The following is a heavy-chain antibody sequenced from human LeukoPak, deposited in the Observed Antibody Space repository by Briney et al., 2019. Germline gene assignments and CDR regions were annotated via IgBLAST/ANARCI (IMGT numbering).Heavy chain of an antibody. V-gene: IGHV1-18*01. Sequence: ASVKVSCKASGYTFTSYGISWVRQAPGQGLEWVGWISAYNGNTNYAQKLQGRVTMTTDTSTSTAYMELRSLRSDDTAVYYCARDHYYGSGSLLFDYWGQGTLVTVSS. CDR1: GYTFTSYG. CDR3: ARDHYYGSGSLLFDY. CDR2: ISAYNGNT. D-gene: IGHD3-10*01. J-gene: IGHJ4*02.